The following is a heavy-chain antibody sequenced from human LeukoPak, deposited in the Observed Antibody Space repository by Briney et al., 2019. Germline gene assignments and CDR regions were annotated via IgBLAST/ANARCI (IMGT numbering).Heavy chain of an antibody. V-gene: IGHV5-51*01. Sequence: PGESLKISRKGSGYSFTNYWVGWVRQMPGKGLEWMGIIYPNNSDSRYSPSFRGQVTISVDRSITTAYLQWNSLKPSDTAMYYCALSSGAFDSAGYFDYWGQGTLVTVSS. CDR3: ALSSGAFDSAGYFDY. CDR1: GYSFTNYW. D-gene: IGHD2-15*01. J-gene: IGHJ4*02. CDR2: IYPNNSDS.